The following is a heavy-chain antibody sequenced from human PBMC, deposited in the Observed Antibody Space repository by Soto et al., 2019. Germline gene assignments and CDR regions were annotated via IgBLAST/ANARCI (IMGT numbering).Heavy chain of an antibody. V-gene: IGHV1-18*01. CDR3: ARGRYGDY. Sequence: QVHLVQSGAEVKKPGASVKVSCKGSGYAFTTYGITWVRQAPGQGLEWMGWISAHNGNTNYAQKLQGGVTVTRDTSTSTAYMELRSLRSDDTAVYYCARGRYGDYWGQGALVTVS. CDR2: ISAHNGNT. J-gene: IGHJ4*02. CDR1: GYAFTTYG. D-gene: IGHD1-1*01.